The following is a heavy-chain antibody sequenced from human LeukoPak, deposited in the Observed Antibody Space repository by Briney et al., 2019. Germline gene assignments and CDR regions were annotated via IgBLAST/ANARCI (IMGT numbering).Heavy chain of an antibody. CDR3: ASWAGNTQSDSWSGPFDY. Sequence: PGRSLRLSCAASGFTFSSYGMHWVRQAPGKGLEWVAVIWYDGSNTYYADSVKGRFTISRDNSKNTLYLQMNSLRVEDTAVYYCASWAGNTQSDSWSGPFDYWGQGTLVTVSS. V-gene: IGHV3-33*08. D-gene: IGHD3-3*01. CDR1: GFTFSSYG. J-gene: IGHJ4*02. CDR2: IWYDGSNT.